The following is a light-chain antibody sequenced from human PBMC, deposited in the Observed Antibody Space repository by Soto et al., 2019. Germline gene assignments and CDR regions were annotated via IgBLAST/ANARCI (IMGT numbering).Light chain of an antibody. Sequence: QSVLTQPPSVSGTPGQRVSISCTGTSSNLGAGYDVHWYQQLPGAAPRLLIFGNNVRPSGVPDRFSGSKSGTSASLAITRLQAEDEAIYHCQSYDGSLATSIFGAGTQLTVL. J-gene: IGLJ2*01. CDR2: GNN. V-gene: IGLV1-40*01. CDR3: QSYDGSLATSI. CDR1: SSNLGAGYD.